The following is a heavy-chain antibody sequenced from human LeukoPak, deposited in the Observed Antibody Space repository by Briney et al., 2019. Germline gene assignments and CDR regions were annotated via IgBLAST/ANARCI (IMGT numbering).Heavy chain of an antibody. CDR1: GYSFINYG. V-gene: IGHV1-18*01. CDR2: INAFNGDM. J-gene: IGHJ5*02. Sequence: PGASVKVSCKGSGYSFINYGISWVRQVPGQGLEWMGWINAFNGDMNHAQKFQGRVTMTIDTSTSTAYMELRSLTADDTAVYYCARDGSGTWLDPWGQGTLVTVSS. D-gene: IGHD3-10*01. CDR3: ARDGSGTWLDP.